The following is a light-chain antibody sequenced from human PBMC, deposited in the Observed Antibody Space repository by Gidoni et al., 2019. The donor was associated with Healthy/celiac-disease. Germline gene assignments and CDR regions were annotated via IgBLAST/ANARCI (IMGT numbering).Light chain of an antibody. V-gene: IGKV3-11*01. CDR2: DAS. J-gene: IGKJ4*01. CDR1: QGVSSY. Sequence: DMELNPYPDTLCLSPGERATLSCRASQGVSSYLDWYHQKPGQAPRLLIYDASNSDTGIPARFSGSGSGTDFTLSLSSLEPEDFAVYYCQQRSNWPPLPFGGGTKVET. CDR3: QQRSNWPPLP.